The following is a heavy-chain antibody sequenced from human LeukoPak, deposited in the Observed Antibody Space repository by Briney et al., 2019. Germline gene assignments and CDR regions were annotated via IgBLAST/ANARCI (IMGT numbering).Heavy chain of an antibody. J-gene: IGHJ5*02. D-gene: IGHD6-19*01. V-gene: IGHV4-59*01. CDR2: IYYNGST. Sequence: PSETLSLTCTVSGGSICLYPWGRIRQPPGQALEWIGYIYYNGSTKFNPSLKSRVTMSVDTSKKQFSLNMKSMTAADTAVYYCARDRAAGSDWLDPWGQGTLVTVSS. CDR1: GGSICLYP. CDR3: ARDRAAGSDWLDP.